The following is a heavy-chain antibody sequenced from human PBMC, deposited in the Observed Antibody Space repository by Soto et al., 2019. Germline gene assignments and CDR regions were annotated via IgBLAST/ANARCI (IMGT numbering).Heavy chain of an antibody. D-gene: IGHD4-17*01. V-gene: IGHV1-46*01. CDR2: ITPSSGST. CDR3: ARAVSTKTAPIDY. Sequence: QVQLVQSGAEVKNPGASVKISCKASGYTFTTYYMHWLRQARGQGLEWMGNITPSSGSTRYEQKFQDRVTMTRDTSTSTVYMELGSLRSEDTAVYYSARAVSTKTAPIDYWGQGTLVTVSS. J-gene: IGHJ4*02. CDR1: GYTFTTYY.